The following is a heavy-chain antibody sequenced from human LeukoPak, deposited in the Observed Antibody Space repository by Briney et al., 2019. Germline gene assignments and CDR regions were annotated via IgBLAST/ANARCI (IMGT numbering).Heavy chain of an antibody. V-gene: IGHV1-69*13. D-gene: IGHD2-21*02. CDR1: GYTLTELS. CDR2: IIPIFGTA. Sequence: SVKVSCKVSGYTLTELSMHWVRQAPGKGLEWMGGIIPIFGTANYAQKFQGRVTITADESTSTAYMELSSLRSEDTAVYYCARERGCGGDCPNPTFGYWGQGTLVTVSS. J-gene: IGHJ4*02. CDR3: ARERGCGGDCPNPTFGY.